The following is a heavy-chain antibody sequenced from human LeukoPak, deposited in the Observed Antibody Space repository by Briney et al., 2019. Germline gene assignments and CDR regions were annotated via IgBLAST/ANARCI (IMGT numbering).Heavy chain of an antibody. D-gene: IGHD6-13*01. CDR3: ARSIWYNRQYYFDY. J-gene: IGHJ4*02. CDR1: GYTFNNYA. Sequence: ASVKVSCKASGYTFNNYAMQWVRQAPGQRLEWMGWINCGNGKTKYSEKFQGRVTITRDTSATTAYMDLSSLRSEDTAVYYCARSIWYNRQYYFDYWAREPWSLSPQ. CDR2: INCGNGKT. V-gene: IGHV1-3*01.